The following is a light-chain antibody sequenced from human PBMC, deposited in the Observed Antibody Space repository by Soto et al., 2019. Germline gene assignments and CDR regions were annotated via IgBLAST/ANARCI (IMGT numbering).Light chain of an antibody. CDR1: QSVSGSY. CDR3: QQYNNWPPIT. J-gene: IGKJ5*01. CDR2: GAS. V-gene: IGKV3-20*01. Sequence: EIVLTQSPGTVSLSPGEGATLSCRASQSVSGSYLAWYQQKPGQAPRLLIYGASSRAAGVPDRFSGSGSGTDFTLSISRLEPEDFAVYFCQQYNNWPPITFGQGTRLE.